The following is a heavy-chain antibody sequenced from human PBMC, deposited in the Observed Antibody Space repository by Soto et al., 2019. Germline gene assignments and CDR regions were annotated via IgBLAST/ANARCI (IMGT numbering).Heavy chain of an antibody. Sequence: SETLSLTCTVSGGSISSYYWSWIRQPPGKGLEWIGYIYYSGSTNYNPSLKSRVTISVDTSKNQFSLKLSSVTAADTAVYYCGSGIAARYWDYWGQGTLVTVSS. CDR1: GGSISSYY. V-gene: IGHV4-59*01. CDR3: GSGIAARYWDY. D-gene: IGHD6-6*01. J-gene: IGHJ4*02. CDR2: IYYSGST.